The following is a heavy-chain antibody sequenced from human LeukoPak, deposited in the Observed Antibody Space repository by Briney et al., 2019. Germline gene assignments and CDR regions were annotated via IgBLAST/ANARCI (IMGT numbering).Heavy chain of an antibody. J-gene: IGHJ4*02. CDR1: GFTFSSYN. Sequence: PGGSLRLSCAASGFTFSSYNMNWVRQAPGKGLEWISSISSSSNYIYYADSVKGRFTISRDNAKNSPYLQMNSLRAEDTAVYYCARDSSVADDLDYWGQGTLVTVSS. CDR2: ISSSSNYI. V-gene: IGHV3-21*01. CDR3: ARDSSVADDLDY. D-gene: IGHD6-19*01.